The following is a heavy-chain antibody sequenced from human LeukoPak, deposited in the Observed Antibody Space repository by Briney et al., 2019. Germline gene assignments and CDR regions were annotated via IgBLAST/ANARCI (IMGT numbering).Heavy chain of an antibody. CDR2: ISYDGSNK. CDR3: ARGGGRPVAGFDY. D-gene: IGHD6-19*01. V-gene: IGHV3-30*04. CDR1: GGSISSSS. J-gene: IGHJ4*02. Sequence: PSETLSLTCAVSGGSISSSSYYWGWVRQAPGKGLEWVAVISYDGSNKYYGDSVKGRFTISRDNSKNTLFLQMNSLRAEDTAIYYCARGGGRPVAGFDYWGQGTLVTVSS.